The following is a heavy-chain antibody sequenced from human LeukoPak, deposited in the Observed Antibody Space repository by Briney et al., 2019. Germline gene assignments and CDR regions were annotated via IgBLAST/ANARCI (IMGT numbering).Heavy chain of an antibody. CDR2: TRFDDSYK. Sequence: PGGSLRLSCAASGFSFSSSGMHWVRQAPGKGPEWVAFTRFDDSYKAYGDSVKGRFTISRDNSKNTLYLQMNSLRAEDTAVYYCARENIVVVPAAGNPYFDYWGQGTLVTVSS. V-gene: IGHV3-30*02. CDR1: GFSFSSSG. J-gene: IGHJ4*02. CDR3: ARENIVVVPAAGNPYFDY. D-gene: IGHD2-2*01.